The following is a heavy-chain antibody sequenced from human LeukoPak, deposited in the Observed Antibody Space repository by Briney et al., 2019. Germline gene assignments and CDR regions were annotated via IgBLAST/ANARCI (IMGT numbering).Heavy chain of an antibody. Sequence: TSVKVSCKASGFTFTSSAVQWVRQARGQRLEGIGWIVVGRGNTNYAQKLQERVTITRDMSTSLVYMELSSLRSEDTAVYYCAAEAAYYYDSRDAFDVWGQGTMVTVSS. CDR1: GFTFTSSA. CDR2: IVVGRGNT. J-gene: IGHJ3*01. D-gene: IGHD3-22*01. V-gene: IGHV1-58*01. CDR3: AAEAAYYYDSRDAFDV.